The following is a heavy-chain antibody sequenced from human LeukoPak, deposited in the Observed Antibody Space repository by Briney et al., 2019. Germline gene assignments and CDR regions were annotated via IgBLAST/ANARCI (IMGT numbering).Heavy chain of an antibody. CDR2: IYYRGST. V-gene: IGHV4-38-2*02. CDR1: GYSISSGYY. J-gene: IGHJ4*02. CDR3: ASGDYGDPPLNY. D-gene: IGHD4-17*01. Sequence: SETLSLTCTVSGYSISSGYYWGWIRQPPGRGLEWIASIYYRGSTHYNPSLASLKSRVTISGDTSKNQFSLKLSSVTAADTAVYYCASGDYGDPPLNYWGQGTLVTVSS.